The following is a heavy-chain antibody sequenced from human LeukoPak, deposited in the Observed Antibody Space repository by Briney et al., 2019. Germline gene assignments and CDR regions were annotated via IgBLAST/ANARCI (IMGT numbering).Heavy chain of an antibody. D-gene: IGHD6-19*01. CDR3: ARVRGELLLVRRYYYYYYMDV. Sequence: GGSLRLSCAASGFTFSSYEMNWVRQAPGKGLEWVAVITYDGSNKYYADSVKGRFTISRDNAKNSLYLQMNRLRAEDTALYYCARVRGELLLVRRYYYYYYMDVWGKGPTVTVSS. V-gene: IGHV3-30*04. CDR2: ITYDGSNK. J-gene: IGHJ6*03. CDR1: GFTFSSYE.